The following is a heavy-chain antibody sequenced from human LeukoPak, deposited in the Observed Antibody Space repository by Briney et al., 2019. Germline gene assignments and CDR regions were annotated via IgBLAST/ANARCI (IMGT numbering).Heavy chain of an antibody. J-gene: IGHJ3*02. CDR2: IYYSGST. V-gene: IGHV4-59*08. CDR3: ARSLTIFGVVTVAFDI. D-gene: IGHD3-3*01. Sequence: RPSETLSLTCTVSGGPISSYYWSWIRQPPGKGLGWIGYIYYSGSTNYNPSLKSRVTISVDTSKNQFSLKLSSVTAADTAVYYCARSLTIFGVVTVAFDIWGQGTMVTVSS. CDR1: GGPISSYY.